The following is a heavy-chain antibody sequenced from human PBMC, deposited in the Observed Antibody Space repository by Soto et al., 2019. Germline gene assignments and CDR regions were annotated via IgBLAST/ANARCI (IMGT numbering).Heavy chain of an antibody. CDR2: SRNKANSYTT. V-gene: IGHV3-72*01. D-gene: IGHD3-10*01. Sequence: GGSLSLSCEVSGFILSDHYIDWVRQAPGKGLEWVGRSRNKANSYTTEYAASVKGRFTISRDDSKNSLYLQMNSLKTEDTAVYYCARDKGSAVFDYWGQGTLVTVSS. J-gene: IGHJ4*02. CDR1: GFILSDHY. CDR3: ARDKGSAVFDY.